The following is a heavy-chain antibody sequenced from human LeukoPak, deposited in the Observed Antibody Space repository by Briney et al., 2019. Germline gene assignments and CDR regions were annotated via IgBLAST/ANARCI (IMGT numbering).Heavy chain of an antibody. CDR3: ATSTGGSGSYSQRGGYFQH. Sequence: TSETLSLTCTLSGGSLSRYSWSWIRQPPRKGLAWMGYIYYSGRSKYNPSLKSRVTISVDTYKNQFSLKLSSVTAADTAVYYCATSTGGSGSYSQRGGYFQHWGQGTLVTVSS. J-gene: IGHJ1*01. D-gene: IGHD3-10*01. V-gene: IGHV4-59*01. CDR1: GGSLSRYS. CDR2: IYYSGRS.